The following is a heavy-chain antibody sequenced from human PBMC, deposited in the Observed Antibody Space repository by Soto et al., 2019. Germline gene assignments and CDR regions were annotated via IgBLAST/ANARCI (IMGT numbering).Heavy chain of an antibody. Sequence: ASVKVSCKASGYTFTSYAMHWVRQAPGQRLEWMGWINAGNGNTKYSQKFQGRVTITRDTSASTAYMELSSLRSEDTAVYYCARDSLYYDYIWEPNWFDPWGQGTLVTVSS. CDR3: ARDSLYYDYIWEPNWFDP. J-gene: IGHJ5*02. CDR1: GYTFTSYA. CDR2: INAGNGNT. V-gene: IGHV1-3*01. D-gene: IGHD3-16*01.